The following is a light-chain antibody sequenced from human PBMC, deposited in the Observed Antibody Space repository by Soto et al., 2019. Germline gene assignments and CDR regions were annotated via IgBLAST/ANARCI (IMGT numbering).Light chain of an antibody. CDR1: QSISTH. CDR3: QQYNSYRA. CDR2: SAS. Sequence: DIEMAQSPSSLSASVGDRVTITCRASQSISTHFKWYRQKPGKVPKLLIYSASNLPSGVPSRFSGSGLRTEFPLTISSLPPDDLATYCCQQYNSYRAFGQGTKVDIK. J-gene: IGKJ1*01. V-gene: IGKV1-27*01.